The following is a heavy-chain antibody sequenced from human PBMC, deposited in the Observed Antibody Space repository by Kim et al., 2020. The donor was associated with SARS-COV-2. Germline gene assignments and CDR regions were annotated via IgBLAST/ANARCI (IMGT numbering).Heavy chain of an antibody. CDR1: GGSINNYY. CDR2: MFYSGST. V-gene: IGHV4-59*01. D-gene: IGHD5-12*01. Sequence: SETLSLTCTVSGGSINNYYWSWIRQPLGKGLEWIGDMFYSGSTNYNPSLKSRVTMSVDTSKNQFSLNLTSVTPADTAVYYCARGGVATIWSYWGQGTLVTVSS. J-gene: IGHJ4*02. CDR3: ARGGVATIWSY.